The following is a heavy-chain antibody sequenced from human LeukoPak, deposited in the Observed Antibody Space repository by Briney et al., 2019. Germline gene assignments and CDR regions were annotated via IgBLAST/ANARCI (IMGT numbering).Heavy chain of an antibody. D-gene: IGHD1-26*01. V-gene: IGHV3-48*03. J-gene: IGHJ4*02. CDR3: ARAQGELDY. CDR1: GFTFSSYE. CDR2: ISSSGSTI. Sequence: PGGSLRLSCAASGFTFSSYEMNWVRQAPGKGLEWVSYISSSGSTIYYADSVKGRFTISRDNAKNSLYLQMNSLRAEDAAVYYCARAQGELDYWGQGTLVAVSS.